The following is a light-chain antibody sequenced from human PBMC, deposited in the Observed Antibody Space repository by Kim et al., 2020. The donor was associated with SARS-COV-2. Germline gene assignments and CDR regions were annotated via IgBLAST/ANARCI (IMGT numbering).Light chain of an antibody. Sequence: QSALTQPASVSGSPGQSITISCTGTSSDVGSYNLVSWYQQHPGKAPKLIIYDVFKRPSGVSNRFSGSKSGNTASLTISGLQAEDEAAYYCTSYRSSGYVFGTGTKVTVL. CDR1: SSDVGSYNL. V-gene: IGLV2-14*02. CDR2: DVF. CDR3: TSYRSSGYV. J-gene: IGLJ1*01.